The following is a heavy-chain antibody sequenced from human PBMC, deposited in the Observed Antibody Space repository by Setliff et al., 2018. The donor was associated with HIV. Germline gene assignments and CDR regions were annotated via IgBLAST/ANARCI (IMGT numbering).Heavy chain of an antibody. Sequence: PGESLKISCTGFGYNFASYWIGWVRQMPGKGLEWMGIIYPGDFDTIYSPSFQGQVTLSADKSITTVYLQWSSLRVEDTAVYYCAREAGSSGRAGYFDYWGQGTLVTVSS. CDR2: IYPGDFDT. D-gene: IGHD6-19*01. J-gene: IGHJ4*02. V-gene: IGHV5-51*01. CDR3: AREAGSSGRAGYFDY. CDR1: GYNFASYW.